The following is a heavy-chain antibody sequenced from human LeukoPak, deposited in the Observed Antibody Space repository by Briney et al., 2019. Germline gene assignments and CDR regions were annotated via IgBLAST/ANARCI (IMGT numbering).Heavy chain of an antibody. CDR3: APEFWRGDLPAVYSGNY. D-gene: IGHD2-2*01. Sequence: GGSLRLSCAASGFTFSDYYMSWIRQAPGKGLEWLSYISSSGSTIYYADSVKGRFTISRDNAKNSLYLQMNSLRAEDTAVYYCAPEFWRGDLPAVYSGNYWGQGTLVTVSS. J-gene: IGHJ4*02. CDR1: GFTFSDYY. CDR2: ISSSGSTI. V-gene: IGHV3-11*01.